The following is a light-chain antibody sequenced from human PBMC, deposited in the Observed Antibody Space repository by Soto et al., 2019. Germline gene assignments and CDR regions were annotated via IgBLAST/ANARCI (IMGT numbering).Light chain of an antibody. V-gene: IGKV3-20*01. CDR2: GAS. CDR1: QSVSSY. CDR3: QQYGSSPYT. J-gene: IGKJ5*01. Sequence: IVLTQSPGPLSLSPGERTTLSCRASQSVSSYLAWYQQKPGQTPRLIIYGASGRADGIPHRFSGSGFGTDCTLTISRLEPEDVAVYYCQQYGSSPYTFGQGTRLEIK.